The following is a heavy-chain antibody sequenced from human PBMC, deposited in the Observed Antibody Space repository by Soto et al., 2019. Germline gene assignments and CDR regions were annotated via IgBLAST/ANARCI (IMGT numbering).Heavy chain of an antibody. CDR1: GGSISSGVYY. CDR3: ASANVGTRSGGGMDV. CDR2: IYYSGST. D-gene: IGHD2-8*01. Sequence: TSETLSLTCTVSGGSISSGVYYWNWVRHHPGKGLEWIGYIYYSGSTYYNPSLKSRVTISVDTSKNQFSLKLTSVTAADTALYYCASANVGTRSGGGMDVWGQGT. J-gene: IGHJ6*02. V-gene: IGHV4-31*03.